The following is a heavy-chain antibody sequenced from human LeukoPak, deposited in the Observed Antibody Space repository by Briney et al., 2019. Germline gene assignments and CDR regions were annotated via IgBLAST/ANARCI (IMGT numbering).Heavy chain of an antibody. V-gene: IGHV3-23*01. J-gene: IGHJ3*01. CDR3: AKGRHCSSTSCYKDV. D-gene: IGHD2-2*02. CDR2: VSGSGAST. Sequence: SGGSLRLSCAASGFTFSSYGMHWVRQAPGKGLEWVSAVSGSGASTYYADSVKGRFTISRDNSKNTLYLQTNSLRAADTAIYYCAKGRHCSSTSCYKDVWGQGTMVTVSS. CDR1: GFTFSSYG.